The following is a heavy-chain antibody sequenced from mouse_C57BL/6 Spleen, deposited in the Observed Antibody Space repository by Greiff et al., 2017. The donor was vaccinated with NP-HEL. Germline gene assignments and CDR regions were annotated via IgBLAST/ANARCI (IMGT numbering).Heavy chain of an antibody. CDR1: GYSFTGYY. CDR3: ASINYYGSSPYWYFDV. D-gene: IGHD1-1*01. Sequence: VQLQQSGPELVKPGASVKISCKASGYSFTGYYMNWVKQSPEKSLEWIGEINPSTGGTTYNQKFKAKATLTVDKSSSTAYMQLKSLTSEDSAVYYCASINYYGSSPYWYFDVWGTGTTVTVSS. CDR2: INPSTGGT. J-gene: IGHJ1*03. V-gene: IGHV1-42*01.